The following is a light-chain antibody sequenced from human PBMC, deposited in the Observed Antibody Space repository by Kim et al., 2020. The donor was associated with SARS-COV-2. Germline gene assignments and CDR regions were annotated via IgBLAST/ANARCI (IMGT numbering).Light chain of an antibody. CDR2: GAS. Sequence: VSPGERATLSCRASQSVDRNVAWYQQKPGQAPRLLIYGASTRATGIPARFSGGGSGTEYTLTISSLQSEDFAFYYCQQYNDWPPLTFGGGTKVEI. J-gene: IGKJ4*01. CDR1: QSVDRN. CDR3: QQYNDWPPLT. V-gene: IGKV3D-15*01.